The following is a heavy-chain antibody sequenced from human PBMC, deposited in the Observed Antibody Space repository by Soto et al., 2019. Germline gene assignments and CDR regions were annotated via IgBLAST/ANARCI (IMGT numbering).Heavy chain of an antibody. CDR3: AIEDFRAVTPDC. Sequence: QVQLQESGPGLVKPSQTLSLTCTVSGGSVSSGDYYWSWIRQRPGKGLEGIVYFYYSGSTYYNPYLKSRVTRTVHTSKNQSALKLSSGTAADTAVYYCAIEDFRAVTPDCWGQGTLVTVSS. CDR2: FYYSGST. J-gene: IGHJ4*02. CDR1: GGSVSSGDYY. D-gene: IGHD4-17*01. V-gene: IGHV4-30-4*08.